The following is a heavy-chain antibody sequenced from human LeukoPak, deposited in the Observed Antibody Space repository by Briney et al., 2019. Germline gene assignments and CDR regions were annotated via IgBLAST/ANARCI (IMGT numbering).Heavy chain of an antibody. CDR2: INTSGST. CDR1: GGSISSYY. J-gene: IGHJ5*02. Sequence: PSETLSLTCTVSGGSISSYYWTWIRQSAGKGLGWIGRINTSGSTNYNPSLRGRVTMSVNTSKNQFSLNLTSVTAADTAVYSCAREGGDPRWLDPWGQGTLVTVSS. D-gene: IGHD6-25*01. V-gene: IGHV4-4*07. CDR3: AREGGDPRWLDP.